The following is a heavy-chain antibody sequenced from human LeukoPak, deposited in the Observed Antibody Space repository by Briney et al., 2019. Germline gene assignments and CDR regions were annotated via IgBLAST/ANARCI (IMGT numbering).Heavy chain of an antibody. V-gene: IGHV1-2*02. CDR3: AREVGGWFSNGLDY. Sequence: GASVKVSCKASGYTFTGYYMRWVRQAPGQGLEWVGWINPNSGGTNYAQKFQGRVTMTRDTSISTAYMELSRLRSDDTAVYYCAREVGGWFSNGLDYWGQGTLVTGSS. D-gene: IGHD6-19*01. CDR2: INPNSGGT. CDR1: GYTFTGYY. J-gene: IGHJ4*02.